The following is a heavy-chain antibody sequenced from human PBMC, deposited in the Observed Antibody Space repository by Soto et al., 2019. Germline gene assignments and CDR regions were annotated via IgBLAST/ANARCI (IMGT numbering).Heavy chain of an antibody. Sequence: GSLRLSCAASGFTFSSYGMHWVRQAPGKGLEWVAVIWYDGSNKYYADSVKGRFTISRDNSKNTLYLQMNSLRAEDTAVYYCARAAYYDLAQLFDPWGQGTLVTVSS. J-gene: IGHJ5*02. V-gene: IGHV3-33*01. CDR2: IWYDGSNK. D-gene: IGHD3-3*01. CDR3: ARAAYYDLAQLFDP. CDR1: GFTFSSYG.